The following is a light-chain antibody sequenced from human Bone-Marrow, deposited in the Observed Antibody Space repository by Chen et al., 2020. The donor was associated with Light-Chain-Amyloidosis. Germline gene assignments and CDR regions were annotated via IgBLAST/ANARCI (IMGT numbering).Light chain of an antibody. Sequence: HSALTQSPSASGTPGQRVTISCSGDNSNIGGNYVYWYHQVPGTPPTLLIYRNNLRPSGVPDRFSGSKSGASASLAISGRRSEDEADYYCGSWDDGLSGPVFGGGTRLTVL. CDR1: NSNIGGNY. CDR2: RNN. V-gene: IGLV1-47*01. J-gene: IGLJ3*02. CDR3: GSWDDGLSGPV.